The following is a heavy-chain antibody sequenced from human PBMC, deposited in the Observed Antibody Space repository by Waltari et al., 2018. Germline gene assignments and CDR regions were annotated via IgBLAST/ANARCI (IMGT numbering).Heavy chain of an antibody. CDR3: ARDHCSGGSCYVGFQH. CDR1: GYPFTGYH. D-gene: IGHD2-15*01. CDR2: INPNSGGT. V-gene: IGHV1-2*02. J-gene: IGHJ1*01. Sequence: QVQLVQSGAEVKKPGASVKVSCKASGYPFTGYHMHWVRQAPGQGLEWMGWINPNSGGTNYAQKFQGRVTMTRDTSISTAYMELSRLRSDDTAVYYCARDHCSGGSCYVGFQHWGQGTLVTVSS.